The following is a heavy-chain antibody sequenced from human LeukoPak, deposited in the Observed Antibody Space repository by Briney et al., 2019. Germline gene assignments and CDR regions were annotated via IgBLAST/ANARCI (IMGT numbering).Heavy chain of an antibody. Sequence: SETLSLTCTVSGGSIRSSSYYWGWIRQPPGKGLEWIGSIHYSGSTDYNPSLKSRVTISVETSKNQFSLKLSSVTAADTAVYYCARQTARGDYDYWGQGTLVTVSS. J-gene: IGHJ4*02. CDR3: ARQTARGDYDY. V-gene: IGHV4-39*01. CDR2: IHYSGST. CDR1: GGSIRSSSYY. D-gene: IGHD3-10*01.